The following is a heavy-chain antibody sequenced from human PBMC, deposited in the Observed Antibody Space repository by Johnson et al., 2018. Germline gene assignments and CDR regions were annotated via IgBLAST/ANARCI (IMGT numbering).Heavy chain of an antibody. CDR3: ARVGGYYYHLDV. Sequence: QVQLQQWGAGLLKPSETXSLTCAVYGGSLRAYYWSWIRQPPGMGLEWIGEINQNGNTNYNPSLASRVTISVDMSKNQFSLKVTSVTAADTAVYYCARVGGYYYHLDVWVKGTTVTVSS. D-gene: IGHD1-26*01. CDR2: INQNGNT. CDR1: GGSLRAYY. J-gene: IGHJ6*03. V-gene: IGHV4-34*01.